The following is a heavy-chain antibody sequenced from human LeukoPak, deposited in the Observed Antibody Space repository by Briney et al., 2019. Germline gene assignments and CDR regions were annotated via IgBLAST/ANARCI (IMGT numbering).Heavy chain of an antibody. CDR1: GYSFISYW. CDR2: IYPGDSDT. CDR3: ARRASSSWDLDY. Sequence: GESLKISCKGSGYSFISYWIGWVRQMPGEGLEWMGIIYPGDSDTRYSPSFQGQVTISADKSISTAYLQWSTLKASDTAMYYCARRASSSWDLDYWGQGTLVTVSS. V-gene: IGHV5-51*01. J-gene: IGHJ4*02. D-gene: IGHD6-13*01.